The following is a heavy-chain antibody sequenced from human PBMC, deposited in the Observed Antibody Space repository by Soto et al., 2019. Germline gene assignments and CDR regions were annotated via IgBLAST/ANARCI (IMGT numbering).Heavy chain of an antibody. V-gene: IGHV1-69*01. CDR1: GGTFSSYA. Sequence: QVQLVQSGAEVKKPGSSVKVSCKASGGTFSSYAISWVRQAPGQGLEWMGGIIPIFGTANYAQKCQGRVTITADETMSTAYMELSSLRSEDTAVYYCAGEPRYCSSTGCYGTYYYYYGMDVWGQGTTVTVSS. CDR2: IIPIFGTA. D-gene: IGHD2-2*01. J-gene: IGHJ6*02. CDR3: AGEPRYCSSTGCYGTYYYYYGMDV.